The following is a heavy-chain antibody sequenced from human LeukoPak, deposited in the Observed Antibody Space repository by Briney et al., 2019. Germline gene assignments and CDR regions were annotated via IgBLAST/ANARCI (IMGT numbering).Heavy chain of an antibody. CDR1: GGSISSYY. Sequence: SETLSLTCTVSGGSISSYYWSWIRQPPGKGLEGMGYVYYSGSTNYNASLKRRVTISVDTSKIQFSLKLSSVTAADTGVYYCARDRLGNYYYYGMDVWGKGTTVTVSS. D-gene: IGHD6-19*01. V-gene: IGHV4-59*01. CDR3: ARDRLGNYYYYGMDV. J-gene: IGHJ6*04. CDR2: VYYSGST.